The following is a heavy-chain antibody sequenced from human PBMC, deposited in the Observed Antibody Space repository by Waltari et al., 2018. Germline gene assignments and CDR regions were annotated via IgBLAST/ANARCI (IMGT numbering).Heavy chain of an antibody. D-gene: IGHD6-13*01. J-gene: IGHJ6*03. V-gene: IGHV4-34*01. CDR1: GDSFSSYY. CDR2: INHSGSI. Sequence: QVQLQQWGAGLLKTSETLSLTCDVYGDSFSSYYWTWIRQPPGKGPEWIGQINHSGSIHYHPFIKGRVTISIYTSKEQVYLKMNSVTAADTGLFYCARGYHGYSSSWAGRRNFYYLDVWGKGTTVTISS. CDR3: ARGYHGYSSSWAGRRNFYYLDV.